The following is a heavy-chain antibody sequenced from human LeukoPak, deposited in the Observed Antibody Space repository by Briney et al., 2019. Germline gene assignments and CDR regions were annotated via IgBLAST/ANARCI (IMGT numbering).Heavy chain of an antibody. CDR2: IWYDGSNK. CDR3: ARPDADGYNSFDY. J-gene: IGHJ4*02. CDR1: GFTFSSYG. V-gene: IGHV3-33*01. D-gene: IGHD5-24*01. Sequence: PGGSLRLSCAASGFTFSSYGMHWVRQAPGKGLEWVAVIWYDGSNKYYADSVKGRFTISRDNSKNTLYLQMNSLRAEDTAVYYCARPDADGYNSFDYWGQGTLVTVSS.